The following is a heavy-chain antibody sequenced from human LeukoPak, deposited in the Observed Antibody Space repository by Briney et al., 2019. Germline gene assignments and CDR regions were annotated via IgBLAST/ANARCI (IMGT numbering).Heavy chain of an antibody. D-gene: IGHD5-18*01. CDR3: ARDLAYSRLDY. J-gene: IGHJ4*02. CDR1: GFTFSNYA. V-gene: IGHV3-7*01. Sequence: GGSLRLSCAASGFTFSNYAMSWVRQAPGKGLEWVASINPDGNKKYSADSVKGRFTISRDNAENSLYLQMNSLRVEDTAFYYCARDLAYSRLDYWGQGMLVTVSS. CDR2: INPDGNKK.